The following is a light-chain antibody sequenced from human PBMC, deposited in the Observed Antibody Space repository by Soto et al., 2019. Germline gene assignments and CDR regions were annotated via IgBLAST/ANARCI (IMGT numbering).Light chain of an antibody. V-gene: IGKV3-20*01. CDR3: QQYGSSPYT. CDR2: GAS. CDR1: QSVTSSY. J-gene: IGKJ2*01. Sequence: EIVLTQSPGTLSLSPGERATLSCRASQSVTSSYLAWYQQKPGQAPRLLIYGASSRPTGTPDRFSGSGSGTDFTLTISRLEPEDFAVYYCQQYGSSPYTFGQGTKLEIK.